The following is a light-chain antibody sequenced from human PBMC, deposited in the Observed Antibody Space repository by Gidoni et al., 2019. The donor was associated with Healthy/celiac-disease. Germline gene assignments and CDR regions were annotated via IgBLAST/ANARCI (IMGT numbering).Light chain of an antibody. Sequence: DIVMTQYPDSRAVSLGERATINCKSSQSGLYSSNDKNYLAWYQQKPGQPPKLLIYWASTRESGVPDRFSGSGSETDFTLTISSLQAEDVAVYYCQQYYSPPLTFGGGTEVEIK. V-gene: IGKV4-1*01. J-gene: IGKJ4*01. CDR3: QQYYSPPLT. CDR2: WAS. CDR1: QSGLYSSNDKNY.